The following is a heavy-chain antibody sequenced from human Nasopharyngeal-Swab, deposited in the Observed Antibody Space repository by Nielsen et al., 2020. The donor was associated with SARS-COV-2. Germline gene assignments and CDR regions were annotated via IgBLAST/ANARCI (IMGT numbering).Heavy chain of an antibody. CDR1: GYSFTSYW. CDR2: IYPGDSDT. D-gene: IGHD2-15*01. J-gene: IGHJ3*02. V-gene: IGHV5-51*01. CDR3: ARLCSGGSCRDAFDI. Sequence: GGSLRLSCTGSGYSFTSYWIGWVRQMPGKGLEWMGIIYPGDSDTRYSPSFQGQVTISADKSISTAYLQWSSLKASDTAMYYCARLCSGGSCRDAFDIWGQGTMVTVSS.